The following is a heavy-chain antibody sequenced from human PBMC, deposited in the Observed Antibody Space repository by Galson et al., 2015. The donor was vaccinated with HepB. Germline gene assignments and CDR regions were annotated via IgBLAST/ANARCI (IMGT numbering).Heavy chain of an antibody. CDR3: AGAQYFEPWGGYAPRWAFDY. CDR1: GFTFDNYA. V-gene: IGHV3-30*04. Sequence: SLRLSCAASGFTFDNYALRWVRQAPGKGLEWLAVISCQGSSRYYADSVQGRFTISRDNSKNTLDLQMNTLRAEDTAVYYCAGAQYFEPWGGYAPRWAFDYWGQGTLVTVSS. J-gene: IGHJ4*02. D-gene: IGHD3-3*01. CDR2: ISCQGSSR.